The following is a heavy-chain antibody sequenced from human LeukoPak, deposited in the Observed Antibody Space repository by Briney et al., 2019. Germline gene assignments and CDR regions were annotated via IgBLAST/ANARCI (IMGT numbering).Heavy chain of an antibody. V-gene: IGHV1-46*01. CDR1: GYTFTSYY. J-gene: IGHJ4*02. CDR3: ARVNKYCSGSSCYDFDY. CDR2: INPSGGST. D-gene: IGHD2-15*01. Sequence: ASVKVSCKASGYTFTSYYMHWVRQAPGQGLEWMGIINPSGGSTSYAQKFQGRVTMTRDTSTSTVYMELSSLRSEDTAVYYCARVNKYCSGSSCYDFDYWGQGTLVTVSS.